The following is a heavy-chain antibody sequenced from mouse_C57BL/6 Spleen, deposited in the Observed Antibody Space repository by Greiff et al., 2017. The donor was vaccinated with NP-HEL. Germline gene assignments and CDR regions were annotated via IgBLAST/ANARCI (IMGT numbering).Heavy chain of an antibody. CDR3: TRYGSSGYDSY. CDR1: GYTFTDYE. D-gene: IGHD3-2*02. CDR2: IDPETGGT. J-gene: IGHJ2*01. Sequence: KQSGAELVRPGASVTLSCKASGYTFTDYEMHWVKQTPVHGLEWIGAIDPETGGTAYNQKFKGKAILTADKSSSTAYMELRSLTSEDSAVYYCTRYGSSGYDSYWGQGTTLTVSS. V-gene: IGHV1-15*01.